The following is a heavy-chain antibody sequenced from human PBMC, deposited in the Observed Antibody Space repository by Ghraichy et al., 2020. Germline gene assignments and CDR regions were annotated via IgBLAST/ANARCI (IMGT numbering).Heavy chain of an antibody. Sequence: SVKVSCKASGGTFTNYAISWVRQAPGQGLEWMGGFIPLYRTTNYAQKFQGRVTITADESTSTSYMELSSLRSEDTAIYYCATWTGGRKNGDQPNDAFDLCDQGTTVADPS. D-gene: IGHD4-17*01. CDR2: FIPLYRTT. V-gene: IGHV1-69*13. CDR3: ATWTGGRKNGDQPNDAFDL. J-gene: IGHJ3*01. CDR1: GGTFTNYA.